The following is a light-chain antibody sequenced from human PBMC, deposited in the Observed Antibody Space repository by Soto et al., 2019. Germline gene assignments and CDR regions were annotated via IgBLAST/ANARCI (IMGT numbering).Light chain of an antibody. J-gene: IGKJ3*01. V-gene: IGKV3-20*01. CDR1: QSVSSSY. CDR2: GAS. Sequence: EIVLTQSPGTLSLSPGERATLSCRASQSVSSSYLAWYQQKPGQAPRLLIYGASSRATGIPDRFSGSVSGTDFTLTISILEPEYFAVYYCQQYGSSFTFGPGTKVDIK. CDR3: QQYGSSFT.